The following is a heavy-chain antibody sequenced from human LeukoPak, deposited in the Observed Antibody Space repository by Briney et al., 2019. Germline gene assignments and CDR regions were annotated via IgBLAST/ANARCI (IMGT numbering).Heavy chain of an antibody. CDR1: GGSFSGYY. J-gene: IGHJ6*02. V-gene: IGHV4-34*01. D-gene: IGHD2-21*02. Sequence: SETLSLTCAVYGGSFSGYYWSWIRQPPGKGLEWIGEINHSGSTNYNPSLKSRVTISVDTSKNQFSLKLSSVTAADTAVYYCARFCGGDCSPYYYYYGMDVWGQGTTVTVSS. CDR3: ARFCGGDCSPYYYYYGMDV. CDR2: INHSGST.